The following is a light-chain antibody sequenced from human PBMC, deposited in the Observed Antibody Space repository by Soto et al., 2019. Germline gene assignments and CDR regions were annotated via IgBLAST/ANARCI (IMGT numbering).Light chain of an antibody. CDR2: GKT. Sequence: QSVLTQPPSFSGAPGRRAGFPALGGATKTGAGYGLHWNNRRPGTAPKLLIVGKTIRPSGVPDRFSASTSGTSASLAITGLQAEDEGDYYCQSYDSTLSARYVFGTGTKLTVL. V-gene: IGLV1-40*01. CDR3: QSYDSTLSARYV. CDR1: ATKTGAGYG. J-gene: IGLJ1*01.